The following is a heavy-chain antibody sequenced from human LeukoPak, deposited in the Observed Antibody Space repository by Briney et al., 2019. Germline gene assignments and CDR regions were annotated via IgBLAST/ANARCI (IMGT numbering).Heavy chain of an antibody. J-gene: IGHJ4*02. D-gene: IGHD1-26*01. V-gene: IGHV4-34*01. Sequence: SETLSLTCAVYGGSFSGYYWSWIRQPPGKGLEWIGEINHSGSTNYNPSLKSRVTMSVDTSKNQFSLELSSVTAADTAVYYCARDAWELLDYWGQGTLVTVSS. CDR3: ARDAWELLDY. CDR1: GGSFSGYY. CDR2: INHSGST.